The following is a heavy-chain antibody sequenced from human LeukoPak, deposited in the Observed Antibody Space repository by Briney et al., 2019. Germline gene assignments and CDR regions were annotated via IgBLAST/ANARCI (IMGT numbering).Heavy chain of an antibody. CDR2: IYPGDSDT. J-gene: IGHJ5*02. D-gene: IGHD2-2*01. CDR1: GYSFTSYW. CDR3: ARRYCSSTSCPNWFDP. Sequence: GESLKTSCKGSGYSFTSYWIGWVRQMPGKGLEWMGIIYPGDSDTRYSPSFQGQVTISADKSISTAYLQWSSLKASDTAMYYCARRYCSSTSCPNWFDPCGQGTLVTVSS. V-gene: IGHV5-51*01.